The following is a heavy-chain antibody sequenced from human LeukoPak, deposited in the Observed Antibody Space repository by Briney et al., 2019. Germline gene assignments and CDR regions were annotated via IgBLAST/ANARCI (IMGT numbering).Heavy chain of an antibody. V-gene: IGHV4-59*08. CDR3: ARGGNYGDYDGYFDY. Sequence: ETLSLTCTVSGGSISSYYWSWIRQPPGKGLEWIGYVYYSGTTNYIPSLRSRVTISVDTSKNQFSLKLSSVTAADTAVYYCARGGNYGDYDGYFDYWGQGTLVTVSS. CDR1: GGSISSYY. CDR2: VYYSGTT. J-gene: IGHJ4*02. D-gene: IGHD4-17*01.